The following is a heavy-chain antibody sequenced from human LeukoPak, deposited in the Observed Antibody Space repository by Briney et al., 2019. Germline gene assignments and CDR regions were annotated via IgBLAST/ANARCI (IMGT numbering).Heavy chain of an antibody. CDR3: ARRVLGYYDSSGYSPYYFDY. CDR1: GFTFSSYS. J-gene: IGHJ4*02. CDR2: ISSSSSYI. D-gene: IGHD3-22*01. Sequence: GGSLRLSCAASGFTFSSYSMNWVRQAPGKGLEWVSSISSSSSYIYYADSVKGRFTVSRDNAKNSLYLQMNSLRAEDTAVYYCARRVLGYYDSSGYSPYYFDYWGQGTLVTVSS. V-gene: IGHV3-21*01.